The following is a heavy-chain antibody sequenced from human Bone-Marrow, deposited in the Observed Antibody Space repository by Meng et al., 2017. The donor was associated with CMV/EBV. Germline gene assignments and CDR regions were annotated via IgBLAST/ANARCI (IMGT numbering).Heavy chain of an antibody. J-gene: IGHJ6*02. CDR1: GYTFTGYY. CDR2: INPNSGGT. D-gene: IGHD3-10*01. V-gene: IGHV1-2*02. CDR3: ARDKYGSGSYYNRSYYYYYGMDV. Sequence: ASVKVSCKASGYTFTGYYMHWVRQAPGQGLEWMGWINPNSGGTNYAQKFQGRVTMTRDTSISTAYMELSRLRSDDTAVYYCARDKYGSGSYYNRSYYYYYGMDVWGQGTTVTVSS.